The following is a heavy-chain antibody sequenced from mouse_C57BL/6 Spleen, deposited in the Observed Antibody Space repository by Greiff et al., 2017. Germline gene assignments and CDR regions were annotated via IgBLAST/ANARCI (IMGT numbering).Heavy chain of an antibody. CDR3: ARRPYDYDGGGSDY. D-gene: IGHD2-4*01. CDR2: IDPSDSYT. J-gene: IGHJ2*01. V-gene: IGHV1-69*01. CDR1: GYTFTSYW. Sequence: QVQLKQPGAELVMPGASVKLSCKASGYTFTSYWMHWVKQRPGQGLEWIGEIDPSDSYTNYNQKFKGKSTLTVDKSSSTAYMQLSSLTSEDSAVYYCARRPYDYDGGGSDYWGQGTTLTVSS.